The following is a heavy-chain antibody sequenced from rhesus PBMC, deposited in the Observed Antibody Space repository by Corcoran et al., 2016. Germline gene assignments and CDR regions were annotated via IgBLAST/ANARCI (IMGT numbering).Heavy chain of an antibody. V-gene: IGHV4-76*01. D-gene: IGHD5-36*01. J-gene: IGHJ4*01. Sequence: QVQLQESGPGVVKPSETLSLTCAVSGYSISSGYDWSWIRQPPGKGLEWIGYIYGSSGSTNYNPSLKNRVTISKDTSKNQLSLKLSSVTAADTAVYYCARDRATVDFDYWGQGVLVTVSS. CDR3: ARDRATVDFDY. CDR2: IYGSSGST. CDR1: GYSISSGYD.